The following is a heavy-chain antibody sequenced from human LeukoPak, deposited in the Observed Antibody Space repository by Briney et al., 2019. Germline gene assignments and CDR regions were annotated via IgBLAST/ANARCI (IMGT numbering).Heavy chain of an antibody. CDR1: GGSFSGYY. D-gene: IGHD6-13*01. Sequence: KPSETLSLTCAVYGGSFSGYYWSWIRQPPGKGLEWIGEINHSGSTNYNPSLKSRVTMSVDTSKNQFSLKLSSVTAADTAVYYCARDSSIHYYYYMDVWGKGTTVTVSS. CDR2: INHSGST. V-gene: IGHV4-34*01. CDR3: ARDSSIHYYYYMDV. J-gene: IGHJ6*03.